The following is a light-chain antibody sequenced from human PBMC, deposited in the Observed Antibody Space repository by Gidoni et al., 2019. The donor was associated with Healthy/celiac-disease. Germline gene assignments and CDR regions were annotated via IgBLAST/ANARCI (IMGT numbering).Light chain of an antibody. CDR1: QSVSSSY. Sequence: LLTQSPGNLSLSPGERATLPCRASQSVSSSYLAWYQQKPGQAPRLLIYGASSRATGIPDRFSGSGSGTDFTLTISRLEPEDFAVYYCQQYGSSPLTFGQGTKVEIK. CDR2: GAS. J-gene: IGKJ1*01. V-gene: IGKV3-20*01. CDR3: QQYGSSPLT.